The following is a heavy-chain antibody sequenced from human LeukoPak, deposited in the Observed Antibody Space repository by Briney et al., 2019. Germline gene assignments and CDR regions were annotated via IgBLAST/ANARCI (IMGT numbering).Heavy chain of an antibody. CDR2: IYSGGST. J-gene: IGHJ4*02. V-gene: IGHV3-66*01. Sequence: GGSLRLSCAASGFTFSSYAMSWVRQAPGKGLEWVSVIYSGGSTYYADSVKGRFTISRDNSKNTLYLQMNSLRAEDTAVYYCARGHENFDYWGQGALVTVSS. CDR1: GFTFSSYA. CDR3: ARGHENFDY.